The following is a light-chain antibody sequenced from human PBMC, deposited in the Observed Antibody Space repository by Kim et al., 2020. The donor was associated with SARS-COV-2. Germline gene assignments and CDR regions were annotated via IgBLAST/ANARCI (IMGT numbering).Light chain of an antibody. Sequence: ASVGDRVTITCRASQSISSYLNWYQQKPGKAPKLLIYAASSLQSGVPSRFSGSGSGTDFTLTISSLQPEDFATYYCQQSYSTPQTFCQGTKVDIK. CDR3: QQSYSTPQT. V-gene: IGKV1-39*01. CDR2: AAS. CDR1: QSISSY. J-gene: IGKJ1*01.